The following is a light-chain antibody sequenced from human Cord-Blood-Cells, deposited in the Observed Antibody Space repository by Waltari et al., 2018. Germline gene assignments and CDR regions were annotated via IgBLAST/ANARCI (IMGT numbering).Light chain of an antibody. CDR3: NSRDNSGNHYV. V-gene: IGLV3-19*01. CDR1: SLRSYY. J-gene: IGLJ1*01. CDR2: GKN. Sequence: SSELTQDPAVSVALGQTVRITCQGDSLRSYYASWYQQKPGQAPVLVNSGKNNRPSGIPDRFSGSSSGNTASLTITGAQAEDEADYYCNSRDNSGNHYVFGTGTKVTVL.